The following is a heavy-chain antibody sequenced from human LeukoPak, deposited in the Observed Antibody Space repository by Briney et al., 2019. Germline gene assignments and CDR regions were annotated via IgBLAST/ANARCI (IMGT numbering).Heavy chain of an antibody. D-gene: IGHD6-13*01. CDR2: ISSDGSST. CDR3: KRADSTWANDY. V-gene: IGHV3-74*01. Sequence: GVPLRLSCVASGFTFCSFWMYWVRQAPGKALVWPSRISSDGSSTTYADSVKGRFTISREDAKNTLYLQMNSLRVEDTAVYYCKRADSTWANDYWGQGTLVTVSS. J-gene: IGHJ4*02. CDR1: GFTFCSFW.